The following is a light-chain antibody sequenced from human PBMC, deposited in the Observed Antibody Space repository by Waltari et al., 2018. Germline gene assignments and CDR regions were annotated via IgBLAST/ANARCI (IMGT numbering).Light chain of an antibody. Sequence: SYELTQPPSVSVSPGPTARITCSGDKLGDKYACWYQQKPGQSPVLVIYQDSKRPSGIPERFSGSNSGNTATLTISGTQAMDEADYYCQAWDSSIVVFGGGTKLTVL. CDR3: QAWDSSIVV. V-gene: IGLV3-1*01. CDR1: KLGDKY. J-gene: IGLJ2*01. CDR2: QDS.